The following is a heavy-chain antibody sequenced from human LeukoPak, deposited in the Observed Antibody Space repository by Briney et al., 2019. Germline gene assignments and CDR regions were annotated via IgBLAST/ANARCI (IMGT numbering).Heavy chain of an antibody. J-gene: IGHJ4*02. CDR3: AGVDFWSGYRDY. V-gene: IGHV3-30*02. CDR1: GFTFSSYG. CDR2: IRYDGSNK. Sequence: PGGSLRLSCAASGFTFSSYGMHWVRQAPGKGLEWVAFIRYDGSNKYYADSVKGRFTISGDNSKNTLYLQMNSLRAEDTAVYYCAGVDFWSGYRDYWGQGTLVTVSS. D-gene: IGHD3-3*01.